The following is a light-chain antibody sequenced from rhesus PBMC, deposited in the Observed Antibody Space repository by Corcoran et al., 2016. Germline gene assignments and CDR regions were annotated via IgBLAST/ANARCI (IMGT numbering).Light chain of an antibody. V-gene: IGLV3-36*02. CDR3: QMWDSTSENFI. CDR1: KSGDKN. J-gene: IGLJ1*01. CDR2: DND. Sequence: SYDLTQPPSVSVSPGQTARITCGGDKSGDKNVFWYQQKPPQAPVLVIYDNDSRPSGIPARFSGSNPGITATLTISGVEAGDEADYYCQMWDSTSENFIFGPGTRLAVL.